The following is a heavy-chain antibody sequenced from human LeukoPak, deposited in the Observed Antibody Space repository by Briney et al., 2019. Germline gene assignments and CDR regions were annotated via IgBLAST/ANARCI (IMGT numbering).Heavy chain of an antibody. CDR2: IRSKAYGGTT. Sequence: GGSLRLSCTASGFTFGDYAMSWFRQAPGKGLEWVGFIRSKAYGGTTEYAASVKGRFTISRDDSKSIAYLQMNSLKTEDTAVYYCTSDFYSGSYYGDYWGQGTLVTVSS. J-gene: IGHJ4*02. CDR1: GFTFGDYA. CDR3: TSDFYSGSYYGDY. D-gene: IGHD1-26*01. V-gene: IGHV3-49*03.